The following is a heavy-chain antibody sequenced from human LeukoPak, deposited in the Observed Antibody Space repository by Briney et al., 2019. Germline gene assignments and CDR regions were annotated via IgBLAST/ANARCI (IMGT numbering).Heavy chain of an antibody. CDR2: ISYDGSNK. CDR3: ASLGEKRQYYFDY. J-gene: IGHJ4*02. V-gene: IGHV3-30*04. CDR1: GFTFSSYA. Sequence: GGSLRLSCAASGFTFSSYAMHWVRQAPGKGLEWVAVISYDGSNKYYADSVKGRFTISRDNSRNTLYLQMNSLRAEDTAVYYCASLGEKRQYYFDYWGQGTLVTVSS. D-gene: IGHD1-1*01.